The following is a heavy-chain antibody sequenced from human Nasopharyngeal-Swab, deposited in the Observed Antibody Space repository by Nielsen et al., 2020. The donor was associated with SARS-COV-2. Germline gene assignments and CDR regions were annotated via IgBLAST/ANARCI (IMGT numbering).Heavy chain of an antibody. D-gene: IGHD6-6*01. CDR2: INHSGST. J-gene: IGHJ5*02. V-gene: IGHV4-34*01. Sequence: PGQGLEWVGEINHSGSTKYNPSLKSRVTISVDTSKNQFSLKLSSVTAADTAVYYCARGAHSSSSGVGNWFDPWGQGTLVTVSS. CDR3: ARGAHSSSSGVGNWFDP.